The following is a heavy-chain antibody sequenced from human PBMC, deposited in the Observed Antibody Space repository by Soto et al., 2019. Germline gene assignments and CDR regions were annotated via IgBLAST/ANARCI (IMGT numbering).Heavy chain of an antibody. CDR3: ARVGRDSTGGDY. J-gene: IGHJ4*02. Sequence: EVQLVESGGGLVKPGGSLRLSCAASGFTFSSYSMNWVRQAPGKGLEWVSSISSSSSYIYYADSVKGRFTISRDNAKNSLYLQMNSLRAEDTAVYYWARVGRDSTGGDYWGQGTLVTVSS. CDR1: GFTFSSYS. V-gene: IGHV3-21*01. D-gene: IGHD4-17*01. CDR2: ISSSSSYI.